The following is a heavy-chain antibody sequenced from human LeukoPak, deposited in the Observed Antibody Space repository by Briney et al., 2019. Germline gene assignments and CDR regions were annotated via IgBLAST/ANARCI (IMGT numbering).Heavy chain of an antibody. Sequence: SETLSLTSTVSGGSISSGDYYWSWIRQPPGKGLEWIGYIYYSGSTYYNPSLKSRVTISVDTSKNQFSLKLSSVTAADTAVYYCAKRGGDGVDYWGQGTLVTVSS. CDR2: IYYSGST. V-gene: IGHV4-30-4*01. CDR3: AKRGGDGVDY. CDR1: GGSISSGDYY. D-gene: IGHD3-16*01. J-gene: IGHJ4*02.